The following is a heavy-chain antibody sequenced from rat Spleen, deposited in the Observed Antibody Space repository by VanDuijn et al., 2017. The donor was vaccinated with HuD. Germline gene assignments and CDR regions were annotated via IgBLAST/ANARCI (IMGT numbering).Heavy chain of an antibody. V-gene: IGHV5-29*01. CDR2: ISSDGSST. CDR1: GITFSNYA. CDR3: ATGITLV. Sequence: EVQLVESGGGLVQPGETLKLSCAASGITFSNYAMAWVRQAPTKGLEWVATISSDGSSTYYRDSVKGRFTISRDNAKSSLYLQMGSLGSGDTATYYCATGITLVWGRGVMVTVSS. D-gene: IGHD1-2*01. J-gene: IGHJ2*01.